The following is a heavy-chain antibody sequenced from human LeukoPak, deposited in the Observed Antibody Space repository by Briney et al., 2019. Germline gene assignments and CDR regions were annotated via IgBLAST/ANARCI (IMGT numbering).Heavy chain of an antibody. CDR2: IKQDGGEK. D-gene: IGHD5-18*01. J-gene: IGHJ4*02. CDR3: ARVGYTYGTLYF. V-gene: IGHV3-7*01. Sequence: PGGSLRLSCAASGFTFSAFWMTWVRQAPGKGLEWVADIKQDGGEKNYVDSVKGRFTISRDNTKNSLYLQMNSLRVEDTAVYYCARVGYTYGTLYFWGQGTLVTVSS. CDR1: GFTFSAFW.